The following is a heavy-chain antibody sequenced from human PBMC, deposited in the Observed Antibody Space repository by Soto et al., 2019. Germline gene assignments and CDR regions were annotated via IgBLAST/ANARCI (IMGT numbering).Heavy chain of an antibody. CDR2: ITRSGDYT. D-gene: IGHD3-22*01. J-gene: IGHJ2*01. CDR3: AKVGSYYEQFDHWYCDL. Sequence: EVQLLESGGGLVQPGGSLRLSCAASGFTFSSYAMTWVRQAPGKGLEWVSAITRSGDYTQYADSVKGRFTISRDNSKNTLYLQMISLRAVDTAVYYCAKVGSYYEQFDHWYCDLWGRGPLVTVSS. V-gene: IGHV3-23*01. CDR1: GFTFSSYA.